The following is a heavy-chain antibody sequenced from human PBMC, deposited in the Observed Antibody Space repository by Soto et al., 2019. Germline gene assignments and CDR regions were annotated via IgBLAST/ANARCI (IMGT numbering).Heavy chain of an antibody. CDR3: AKGGKRYFDWLLFDWFDP. Sequence: GSLRLSCAASGFTFDDYTMHWVRQAPGKGLEWVSLISWDGGSTYYADSVKGRFTISRDNSKNSLYLQMNSLRTEDTALYYCAKGGKRYFDWLLFDWFDPWGQGTLVTVSS. D-gene: IGHD3-9*01. V-gene: IGHV3-43*01. CDR2: ISWDGGST. J-gene: IGHJ5*02. CDR1: GFTFDDYT.